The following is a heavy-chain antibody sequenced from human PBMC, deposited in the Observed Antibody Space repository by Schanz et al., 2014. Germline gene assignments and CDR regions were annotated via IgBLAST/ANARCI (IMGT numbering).Heavy chain of an antibody. CDR3: AREMDTAIGDY. CDR2: ISYDGNNK. CDR1: GFTFRSHG. D-gene: IGHD5-18*01. V-gene: IGHV3-30*03. Sequence: QVQLVESGGGVVQPGRSLRLSCAASGFTFRSHGMHWVRQSPGKGLEWVTIISYDGNNKFYTEAVKGRFTISRDNSRNTLYLEIDTLRPEDTAVYFCAREMDTAIGDYWGQGTLVTVSS. J-gene: IGHJ4*02.